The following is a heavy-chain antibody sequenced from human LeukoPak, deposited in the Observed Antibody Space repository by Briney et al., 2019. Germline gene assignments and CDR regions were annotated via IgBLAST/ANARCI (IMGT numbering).Heavy chain of an antibody. J-gene: IGHJ4*02. D-gene: IGHD2-21*02. CDR3: ARVDVTFGLIGDY. V-gene: IGHV1-46*01. CDR2: INPSDGST. Sequence: GASVKVSCKASGYTFSSYFMHWARQAPGQGLEWMGIINPSDGSTSYARELQGRVTMTRDTSTGTVYMELSGLRSEDTAVYYYARVDVTFGLIGDYWGQGTLVTVSS. CDR1: GYTFSSYF.